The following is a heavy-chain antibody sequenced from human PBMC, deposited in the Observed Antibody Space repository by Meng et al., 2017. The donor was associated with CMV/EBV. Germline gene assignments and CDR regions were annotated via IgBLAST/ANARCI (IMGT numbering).Heavy chain of an antibody. J-gene: IGHJ4*02. D-gene: IGHD3-22*01. CDR3: ARAAPDYYDSSGPPDY. CDR2: IYYSVST. CDR1: GCSISSGYYD. V-gene: IGHV4-30-4*08. Sequence: SGPVLVNPAQPLSLPCQVAGCSISSGYYDWSWIRQPPGKGLEWIGYIYYSVSTYYNPSLKSRVTISVDTSKNQFSLKLSAVTAADTAVYYCARAAPDYYDSSGPPDYWGQGTLVTVSS.